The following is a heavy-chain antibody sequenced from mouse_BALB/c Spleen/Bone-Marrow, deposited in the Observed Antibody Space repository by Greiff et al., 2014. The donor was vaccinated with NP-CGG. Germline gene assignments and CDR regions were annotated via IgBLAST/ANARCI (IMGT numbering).Heavy chain of an antibody. CDR2: INPSTGYT. CDR3: ARSGGYDGFSY. V-gene: IGHV1-7*01. J-gene: IGHJ2*01. Sequence: LQESGAELAKPGASVKMSCKASGYTFTSYWMHWVKQRPGQGLEWIGYINPSTGYTEYNQKFKYKATLTADKSSSTAYMQLSSLTSEDSAVYYCARSGGYDGFSYWGQGTTLTVSS. CDR1: GYTFTSYW. D-gene: IGHD2-2*01.